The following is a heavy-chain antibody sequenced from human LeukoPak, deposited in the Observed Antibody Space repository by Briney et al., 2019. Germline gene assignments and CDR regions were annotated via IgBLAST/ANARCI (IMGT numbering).Heavy chain of an antibody. CDR2: IYYSGST. CDR3: ARMTASGGNYDY. J-gene: IGHJ4*02. Sequence: PSETLSLTCTVSGGSISSGGYFWSWIRQHPGKGLEWIGYIYYSGSTYYNPSLESRVTISVDTSKNQFSLKLSSVTAADTAVYYCARMTASGGNYDYWGQGTLVTVSS. D-gene: IGHD3-10*01. CDR1: GGSISSGGYF. V-gene: IGHV4-31*03.